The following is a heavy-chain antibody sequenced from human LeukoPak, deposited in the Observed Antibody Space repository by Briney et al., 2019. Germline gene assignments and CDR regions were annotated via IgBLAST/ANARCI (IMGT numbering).Heavy chain of an antibody. V-gene: IGHV4-4*02. J-gene: IGHJ3*02. CDR1: GGSISSSNW. CDR3: ARARYFDWYDAFDI. Sequence: PSGTLSLTCAVSGGSISSSNWWSWVRQPPGKGLEWIGEIYHSGSTNYNPSLKSRVTISIDKSKNQFSLKLGSVTAADTAVYYCARARYFDWYDAFDIWGQGTMVTVSS. D-gene: IGHD3-9*01. CDR2: IYHSGST.